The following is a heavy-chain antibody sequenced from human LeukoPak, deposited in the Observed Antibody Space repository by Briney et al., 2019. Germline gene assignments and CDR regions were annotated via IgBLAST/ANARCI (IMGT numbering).Heavy chain of an antibody. CDR2: ISSSGSTI. J-gene: IGHJ5*02. D-gene: IGHD3-22*01. CDR3: VSSGYYDSTNWFDP. V-gene: IGHV3-11*01. Sequence: GGSLRLSCAASGFTFSDNYMSWIRQAPGKGLEWVSYISSSGSTIYYADSVKGRFTISRDNAKNSLYLQMNSLRAEDTAVYYCVSSGYYDSTNWFDPWGQGTLVTVSS. CDR1: GFTFSDNY.